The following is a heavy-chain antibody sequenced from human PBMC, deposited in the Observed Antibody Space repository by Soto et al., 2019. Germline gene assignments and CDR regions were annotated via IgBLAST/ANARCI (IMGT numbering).Heavy chain of an antibody. V-gene: IGHV4-34*01. CDR2: INHSGST. Sequence: QVQLQQWGAGLLKPSETLSLTCAVYGGSFSGYYWSWIRQPPGKGLEWIGEINHSGSTNYNPSLKSRVTISVDTSKNQFSLKLSSVTAADTAVYYCARGRKHGYCSSTSCSHLRYYFDYWGQGTLVTVSS. D-gene: IGHD2-2*03. CDR1: GGSFSGYY. J-gene: IGHJ4*02. CDR3: ARGRKHGYCSSTSCSHLRYYFDY.